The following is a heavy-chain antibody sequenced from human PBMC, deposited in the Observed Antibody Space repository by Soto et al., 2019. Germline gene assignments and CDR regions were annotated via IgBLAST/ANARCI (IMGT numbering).Heavy chain of an antibody. CDR2: INIGGRGT. V-gene: IGHV3-74*01. CDR3: VNDLSPFAF. CDR1: GFTFRSFW. D-gene: IGHD1-1*01. J-gene: IGHJ1*01. Sequence: PGGSLRLSCSASGFTFRSFWMHLVRQAPGKGLVWVSGINIGGRGTSYADSVKGRFTISRVNAKKTLYLQMNSLRAEDTAVYYCVNDLSPFAFRAQRTLVLVSS.